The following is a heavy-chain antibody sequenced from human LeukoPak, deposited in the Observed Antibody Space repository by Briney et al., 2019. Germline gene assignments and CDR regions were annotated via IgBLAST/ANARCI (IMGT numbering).Heavy chain of an antibody. Sequence: GGSLRLSCAASGFTVSSNYMSWVRQAPGKGLEWVSVIYSGGSTYYADSVKGRFTISRDNSKNTLYLQMNSLRAEDTAVYCCARVGNDYDSSGYYYYFDYWGQGTLVTVSS. D-gene: IGHD3-22*01. CDR1: GFTVSSNY. J-gene: IGHJ4*02. CDR2: IYSGGST. V-gene: IGHV3-66*01. CDR3: ARVGNDYDSSGYYYYFDY.